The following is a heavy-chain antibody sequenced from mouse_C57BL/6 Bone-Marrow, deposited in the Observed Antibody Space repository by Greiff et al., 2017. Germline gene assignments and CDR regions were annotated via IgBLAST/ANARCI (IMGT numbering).Heavy chain of an antibody. CDR3: ALYYSNPYAMDY. CDR1: GYTFSSYW. V-gene: IGHV1-74*01. Sequence: VQLQQSGAELVKPGASVKVSCKASGYTFSSYWMHWVKQRPGQGLEWIGRIHPSDSDTNYNQKFKGKATLTVDKSSSTAYMQLSSLTSEDSAVYYCALYYSNPYAMDYWGQGTSVTVSS. J-gene: IGHJ4*01. CDR2: IHPSDSDT. D-gene: IGHD2-5*01.